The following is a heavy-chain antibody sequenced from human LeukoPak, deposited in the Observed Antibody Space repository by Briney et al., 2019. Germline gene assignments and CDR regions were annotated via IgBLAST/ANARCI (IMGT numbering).Heavy chain of an antibody. CDR1: GYTFTGYY. J-gene: IGHJ3*02. CDR3: ARDIFYCSSTSCPLIAFDI. V-gene: IGHV1-2*02. D-gene: IGHD2-2*01. Sequence: ASVKVSCKASGYTFTGYYMHWVRQAPGQGLEWMGWINPNSGGTNYAQKFQGRVTMTRDTSISTAYMELSRLRSDDTAVYYCARDIFYCSSTSCPLIAFDIWGQGTMVTVSS. CDR2: INPNSGGT.